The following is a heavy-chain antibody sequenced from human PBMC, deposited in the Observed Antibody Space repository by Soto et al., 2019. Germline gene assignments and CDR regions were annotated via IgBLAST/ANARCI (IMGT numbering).Heavy chain of an antibody. J-gene: IGHJ5*02. D-gene: IGHD6-13*01. V-gene: IGHV1-69*01. Sequence: QVQLVQSGAEVKKPGSSVKVSCKASGGTFSSSDISWVRQAPGQGLEWMGDIIPILATANYAQKFQGRVTITADESTSTAYMELRSLRSEDTAVYYCARGGLAESLSGFDPWGQGTLVTVSS. CDR3: ARGGLAESLSGFDP. CDR1: GGTFSSSD. CDR2: IIPILATA.